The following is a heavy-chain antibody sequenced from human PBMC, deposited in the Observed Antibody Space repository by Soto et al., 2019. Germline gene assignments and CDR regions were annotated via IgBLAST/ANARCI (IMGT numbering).Heavy chain of an antibody. V-gene: IGHV4-61*01. D-gene: IGHD3-3*01. J-gene: IGHJ4*02. Sequence: SETLSLTCTVSGGSFKSGSYYWSWIRQPPGKGLEWIGYVYHTGRTDYNPSLKSRVSISMDTSKNQFSLDLDSVTPADTAVYLCARDFDYFDSSGQGTLVTVSS. CDR2: VYHTGRT. CDR3: ARDFDYFDS. CDR1: GGSFKSGSYY.